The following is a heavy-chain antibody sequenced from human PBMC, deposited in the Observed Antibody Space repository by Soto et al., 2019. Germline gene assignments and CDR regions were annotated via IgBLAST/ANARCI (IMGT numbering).Heavy chain of an antibody. Sequence: GGSLRLSCAASGFTFSSYSMNWVRQAPGKGLEWVSSISSSSSYIYYADSVKGRFTISRDNAKNSLYLQMNSLRAEDTAVYYCATEPDSSGLTPMDAFDIWGQGTMVTVS. J-gene: IGHJ3*02. V-gene: IGHV3-21*01. CDR1: GFTFSSYS. CDR3: ATEPDSSGLTPMDAFDI. D-gene: IGHD6-19*01. CDR2: ISSSSSYI.